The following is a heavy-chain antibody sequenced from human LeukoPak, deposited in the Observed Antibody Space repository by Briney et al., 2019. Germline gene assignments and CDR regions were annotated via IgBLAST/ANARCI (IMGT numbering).Heavy chain of an antibody. CDR1: GFTFTCCW. Sequence: GGALRLSCAASGFTFTCCWMSWVRQTPGKGLEWVASIKQDGSEEFYADSVKGRFTISRDNANNSLYLQVNSLRAEDTAVYYCARVPGVTRYFDSWGQGSLVTVSS. CDR2: IKQDGSEE. J-gene: IGHJ4*02. CDR3: ARVPGVTRYFDS. D-gene: IGHD4-23*01. V-gene: IGHV3-7*01.